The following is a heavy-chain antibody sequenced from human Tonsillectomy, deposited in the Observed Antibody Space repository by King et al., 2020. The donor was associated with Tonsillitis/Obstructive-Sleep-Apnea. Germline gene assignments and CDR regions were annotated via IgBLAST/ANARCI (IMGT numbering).Heavy chain of an antibody. D-gene: IGHD6-6*01. CDR3: AKDRDSSSPPDAFDI. CDR2: ISGRWGRT. CDR1: GFTFSSYA. V-gene: IGHV3-23*04. J-gene: IGHJ3*02. Sequence: VQLVESGGGLVQPGGSLRLSCAASGFTFSSYAISWVLQAPGKGLEWGSAISGRWGRTYYADSVKGRFTISRDNSKNTLDLQMNSLRAEYTAGYYCAKDRDSSSPPDAFDIWGQGTMVTVSS.